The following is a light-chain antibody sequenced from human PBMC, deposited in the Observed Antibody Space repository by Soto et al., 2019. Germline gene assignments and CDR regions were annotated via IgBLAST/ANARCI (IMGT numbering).Light chain of an antibody. V-gene: IGKV3-20*01. CDR1: QSVSSYY. Sequence: EIVLTQSPGTLSLSPVERATLSCRASQSVSSYYLAWYQQKPGQAPRLLIYAASSRATGIPDRFSGSGSGTEFTLTISRLEPEDFTVYYCHHYETFGQGTKV. CDR3: HHYET. J-gene: IGKJ1*01. CDR2: AAS.